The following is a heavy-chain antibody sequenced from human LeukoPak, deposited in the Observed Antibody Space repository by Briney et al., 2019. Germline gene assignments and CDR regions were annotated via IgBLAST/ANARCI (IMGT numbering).Heavy chain of an antibody. CDR2: IIPILGIA. J-gene: IGHJ3*02. CDR1: GGTFSSYT. Sequence: GASVKVSSKASGGTFSSYTISWVRQAPGQGLEWMGRIIPILGIANYAQKFQGRVTITADKSTSTAYMELSSLRSEDTAVYYCARAAIAVAGTSIDAFDIWGQGTMVTVSS. CDR3: ARAAIAVAGTSIDAFDI. D-gene: IGHD6-19*01. V-gene: IGHV1-69*02.